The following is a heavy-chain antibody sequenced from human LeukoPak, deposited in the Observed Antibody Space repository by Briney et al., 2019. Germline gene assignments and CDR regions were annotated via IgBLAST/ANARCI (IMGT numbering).Heavy chain of an antibody. D-gene: IGHD6-13*01. Sequence: SGGSQRLSCAASGFTFDDYAMHWVRQAPGKGLEWVSGISWNSGSIGYADSVKGRFTISRDNAKNSLYLQMNSLRAEDTALYYCAKTIAAAGPYYFDYWGQGTLVTVSS. CDR1: GFTFDDYA. CDR3: AKTIAAAGPYYFDY. J-gene: IGHJ4*02. V-gene: IGHV3-9*01. CDR2: ISWNSGSI.